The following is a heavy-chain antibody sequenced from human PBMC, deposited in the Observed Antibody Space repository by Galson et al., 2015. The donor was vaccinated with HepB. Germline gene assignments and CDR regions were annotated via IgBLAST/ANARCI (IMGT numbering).Heavy chain of an antibody. V-gene: IGHV1-18*01. CDR3: ARDGSPDCTGGVCHDAFDI. D-gene: IGHD2-8*02. Sequence: QSGAEVKKPGASVKVSCKASGYTFTSYGISWVRQAPGQGLEWMGWISAYNGNTNYAQKLQGRVTMTTDASTSTAYMELRSLRSDDTAVYYCARDGSPDCTGGVCHDAFDIWGQGTMVTVSS. CDR2: ISAYNGNT. J-gene: IGHJ3*02. CDR1: GYTFTSYG.